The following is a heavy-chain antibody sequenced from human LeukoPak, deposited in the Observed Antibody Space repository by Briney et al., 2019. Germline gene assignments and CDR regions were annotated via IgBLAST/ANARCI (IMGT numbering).Heavy chain of an antibody. CDR2: TYYSGST. Sequence: PSETLSLTCTVSGGSTSGFYWNWIRQPPGKGLEWIGYTYYSGSTCYNPSLKSRATISVDTSKGQFSLTLTSVTAADTAVYYCASRSGRNYYGMDVWGQGTTVIVSS. CDR3: ASRSGRNYYGMDV. J-gene: IGHJ6*02. D-gene: IGHD1-14*01. V-gene: IGHV4-59*01. CDR1: GGSTSGFY.